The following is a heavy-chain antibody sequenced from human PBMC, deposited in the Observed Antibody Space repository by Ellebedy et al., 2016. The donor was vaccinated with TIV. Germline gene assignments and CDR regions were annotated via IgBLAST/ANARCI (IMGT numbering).Heavy chain of an antibody. CDR1: GTSVSGGSYY. CDR2: IFHRGSS. CDR3: ARDWRNGNYPNRFEP. V-gene: IGHV4-61*01. Sequence: SETLSLTCTVSGTSVSGGSYYWTWIRQPPGKGLEWLGYIFHRGSSDYSPSLKSRATMSLDTSKNQFSLRLSSVTAADTAVYYCARDWRNGNYPNRFEPWGQGTLVTVSS. D-gene: IGHD4-17*01. J-gene: IGHJ5*02.